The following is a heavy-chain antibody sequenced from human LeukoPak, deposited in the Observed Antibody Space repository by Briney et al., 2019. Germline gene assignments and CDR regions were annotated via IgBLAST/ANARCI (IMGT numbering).Heavy chain of an antibody. Sequence: PSETLSLTCAVYGGSSSGYYWSWIRQPPGKGLEWIGEINHSGSTNYNPSLKSRVTISVDTSKHQFSLKLSSVAAADTAVYYCARGRGVGDYWGQGTLVTVSS. CDR3: ARGRGVGDY. CDR1: GGSSSGYY. D-gene: IGHD3-10*01. CDR2: INHSGST. V-gene: IGHV4-34*01. J-gene: IGHJ4*02.